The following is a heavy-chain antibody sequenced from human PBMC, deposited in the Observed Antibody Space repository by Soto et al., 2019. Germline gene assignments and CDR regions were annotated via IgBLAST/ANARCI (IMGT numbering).Heavy chain of an antibody. D-gene: IGHD7-27*01. V-gene: IGHV4-4*08. CDR3: AKNWNWGSLVH. Sequence: SETLSLTCTVSGGSISNYYCSWIRQTPGKGLEYIGFIYNSGTTNYHPSLKSRVTISVDTPKNQFSLKLSSVTAADTAVYYCAKNWNWGSLVHWGQGTLVTVSS. CDR1: GGSISNYY. J-gene: IGHJ4*02. CDR2: IYNSGTT.